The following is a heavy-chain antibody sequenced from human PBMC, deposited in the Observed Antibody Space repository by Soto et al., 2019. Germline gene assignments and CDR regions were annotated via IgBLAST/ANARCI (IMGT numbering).Heavy chain of an antibody. Sequence: GGSLRLSCAASGFSFSSYAMSWVRQAPGKGLEWVSAISGSGGSTYYADSVKGRFTISRDNSKNTLYLQMNSLRAEDTAVYYCAKKVVPADYYGMDVWGQGTTVTVSS. J-gene: IGHJ6*02. CDR2: ISGSGGST. D-gene: IGHD2-2*01. CDR1: GFSFSSYA. CDR3: AKKVVPADYYGMDV. V-gene: IGHV3-23*01.